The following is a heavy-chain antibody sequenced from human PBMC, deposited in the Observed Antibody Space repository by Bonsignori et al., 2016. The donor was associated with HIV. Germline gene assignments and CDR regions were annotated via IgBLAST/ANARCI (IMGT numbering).Heavy chain of an antibody. D-gene: IGHD3-10*01. Sequence: WIRQPPGKGLEWVSSISSSSSYIYYADSVKGRFTISRDNAKNSLYLQMNSLRAEDTAVYYCARSYYGSGSLGAYFDYWGQGTLVTVSS. J-gene: IGHJ4*02. CDR2: ISSSSSYI. V-gene: IGHV3-21*01. CDR3: ARSYYGSGSLGAYFDY.